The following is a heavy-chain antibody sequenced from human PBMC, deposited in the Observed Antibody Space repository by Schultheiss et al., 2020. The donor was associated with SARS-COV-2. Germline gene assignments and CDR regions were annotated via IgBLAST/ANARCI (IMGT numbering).Heavy chain of an antibody. CDR2: INPNSGGT. Sequence: ASVKVSCKASGYTFTSYAMHWVRQAPGQGLEWMGWINPNSGGTNYAQKFQGRVTMTRYTSISTAYMELTRLRSDDTAVYYCAGDPPYDFWSGYRGGYGMDVWGQGTTVTVSS. CDR1: GYTFTSYA. J-gene: IGHJ6*02. V-gene: IGHV1-2*02. CDR3: AGDPPYDFWSGYRGGYGMDV. D-gene: IGHD3-3*01.